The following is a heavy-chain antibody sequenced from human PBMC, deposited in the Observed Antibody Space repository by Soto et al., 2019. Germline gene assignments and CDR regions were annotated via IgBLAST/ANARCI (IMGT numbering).Heavy chain of an antibody. CDR1: GLNFDDFA. Sequence: PGGSLRLSCVGTGLNFDDFAMHWVRQAPWKGLEWVSGITWNSRVLAYADSVKGRFTISRDNARNSLYLQMDSLRDEDTALYYCAKGRYDFWSPYYFDSWGQGTLVTSPQ. CDR2: ITWNSRVL. V-gene: IGHV3-9*01. CDR3: AKGRYDFWSPYYFDS. D-gene: IGHD3-3*01. J-gene: IGHJ4*02.